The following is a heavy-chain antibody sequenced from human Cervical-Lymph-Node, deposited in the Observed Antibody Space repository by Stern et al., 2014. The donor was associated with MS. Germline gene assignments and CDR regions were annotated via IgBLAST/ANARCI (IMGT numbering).Heavy chain of an antibody. V-gene: IGHV4-30-4*01. Sequence: VQLQESGPGLVKPSQTLSLTCTVSGGSISSGDYYWSWIRQPPGKGLAWIGYIYYSGRTYYNPSLKSRVTISVDTSKNQFSLKLSSVTAADTAVYYCASANCSSTSCPNWFDPWGQGTLVTVSS. CDR3: ASANCSSTSCPNWFDP. CDR1: GGSISSGDYY. CDR2: IYYSGRT. J-gene: IGHJ5*02. D-gene: IGHD2-2*01.